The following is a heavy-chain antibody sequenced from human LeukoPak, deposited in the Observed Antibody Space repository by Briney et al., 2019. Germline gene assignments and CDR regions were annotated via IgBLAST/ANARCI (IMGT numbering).Heavy chain of an antibody. CDR3: ARELVVPAATWFDP. Sequence: SETLSLTCTVSGGSISSYYWSWIRQPPGKGLEWIGRIYTSGSTNYNPSLKSRVTMSVDTSKNQFSLKLSSVTAADTAVYYCARELVVPAATWFDPWGQGTLVTVSS. J-gene: IGHJ5*02. V-gene: IGHV4-4*07. CDR1: GGSISSYY. CDR2: IYTSGST. D-gene: IGHD2-2*01.